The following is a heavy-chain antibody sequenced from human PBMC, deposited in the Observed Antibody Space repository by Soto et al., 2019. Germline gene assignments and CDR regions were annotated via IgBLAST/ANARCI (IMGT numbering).Heavy chain of an antibody. CDR3: TRGLRPSSAGTGVY. Sequence: GGSLRLSCVTSGFDFSYYWIHWIRQAPGKGLVWVSRIDPDGTTTNYADSVKGRFTVSRDNAKDTAYLQMDSLTADDTALYYCTRGLRPSSAGTGVYWGPGTLVTVSS. J-gene: IGHJ4*02. V-gene: IGHV3-74*01. CDR2: IDPDGTTT. D-gene: IGHD1-1*01. CDR1: GFDFSYYW.